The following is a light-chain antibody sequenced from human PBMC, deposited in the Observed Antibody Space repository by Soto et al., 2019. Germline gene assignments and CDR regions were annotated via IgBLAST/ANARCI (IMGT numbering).Light chain of an antibody. CDR2: KAS. CDR1: QTISSW. Sequence: DIQMTQPPPTLSGSVGDRDTITCRPSQTISSWLAWYQQKPGKAPKLLIYKASTLKSGVPSRFSGSGSGTEFTLTISSLQPDDFATYYCQHYNSYSEAFGQGTKVDIK. V-gene: IGKV1-5*03. J-gene: IGKJ1*01. CDR3: QHYNSYSEA.